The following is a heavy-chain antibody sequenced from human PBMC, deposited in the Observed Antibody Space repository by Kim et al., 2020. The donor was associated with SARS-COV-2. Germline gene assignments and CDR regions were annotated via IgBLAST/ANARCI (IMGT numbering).Heavy chain of an antibody. CDR2: IWYDGSNK. CDR3: ARDLDYDYVWGSRYGMDV. Sequence: GGSLRLSCAASGFTFSSYGMHWVRQAPGKGLEWVAVIWYDGSNKYYADSVKGRFTISRDNSKNTLYLQMNSLRAEDTAVYYCARDLDYDYVWGSRYGMDVWGQGTTVTVSS. V-gene: IGHV3-33*01. D-gene: IGHD3-16*01. CDR1: GFTFSSYG. J-gene: IGHJ6*02.